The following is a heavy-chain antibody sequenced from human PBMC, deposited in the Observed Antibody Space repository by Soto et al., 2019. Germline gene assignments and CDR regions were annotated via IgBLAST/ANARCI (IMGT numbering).Heavy chain of an antibody. CDR2: ISGSGGST. D-gene: IGHD3-10*01. CDR1: GFTFSSYA. J-gene: IGHJ4*02. V-gene: IGHV3-23*01. CDR3: AKDRTYYYGSDNFDY. Sequence: SVGSLRLSCAASGFTFSSYAMSWVRQAPGKGLEWVSAISGSGGSTYYADSVKGRFTISRDNSKNTLYLQMNSLRAEDTAVYYCAKDRTYYYGSDNFDYWGQGTLVTVSS.